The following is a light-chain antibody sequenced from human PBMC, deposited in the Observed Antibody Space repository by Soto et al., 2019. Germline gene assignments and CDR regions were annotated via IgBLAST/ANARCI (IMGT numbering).Light chain of an antibody. V-gene: IGKV1D-12*01. Sequence: DIQMTQSPSSVSASVGDTVTITCRASQNIYFWLAWYQQRPGKAPKFLISGASSLQTGVPSRFSGSRSGTDFTLGITGLQPEDFATYYCQQAHSFPLTFGGGTKVQI. CDR2: GAS. CDR1: QNIYFW. J-gene: IGKJ4*01. CDR3: QQAHSFPLT.